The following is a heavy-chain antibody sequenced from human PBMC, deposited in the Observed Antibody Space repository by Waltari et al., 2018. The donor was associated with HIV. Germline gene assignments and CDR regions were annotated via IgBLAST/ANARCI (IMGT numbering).Heavy chain of an antibody. CDR1: GFTFSSYA. CDR2: ISGSGGST. CDR3: AKPISSGSYGMDV. Sequence: EVQLLESGGGLVQPGGSLRLSCAASGFTFSSYAMSWVRQAPGKGLEWVSAISGSGGSTYYAGSVKGRFTTSRDNSKNTLYLQMNSLRAEDTAVYYCAKPISSGSYGMDVWGQGTTVTVSS. J-gene: IGHJ6*02. D-gene: IGHD1-26*01. V-gene: IGHV3-23*01.